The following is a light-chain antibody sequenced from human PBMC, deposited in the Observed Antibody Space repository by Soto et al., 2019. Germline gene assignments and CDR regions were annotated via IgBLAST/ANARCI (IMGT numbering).Light chain of an antibody. CDR2: GAS. CDR1: QSVRSSY. J-gene: IGKJ2*01. Sequence: EIVLTQSPGTLPLSPGEGATLSCRTSQSVRSSYLSWFQQRPGQAPRLLIYGASYRASGIPDRFSGSGSGTDFSLTISSLEPEDFAVYSCQYYGRSPPYTFGQGTKLHIK. CDR3: QYYGRSPPYT. V-gene: IGKV3-20*01.